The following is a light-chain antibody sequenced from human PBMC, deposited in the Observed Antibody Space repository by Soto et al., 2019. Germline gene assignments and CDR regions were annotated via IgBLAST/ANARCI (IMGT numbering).Light chain of an antibody. J-gene: IGKJ2*01. CDR1: QSVSTNY. Sequence: EIVLTQSPGTLSLSPGVRATLSCRASQSVSTNYLAWYQQKPGQSPRLLIYGATSRATGIPDRFSGSGSGTDFILTISSLEPEDFAVYFCHQYGTSPYTFAQGTKLDIK. CDR3: HQYGTSPYT. CDR2: GAT. V-gene: IGKV3-20*01.